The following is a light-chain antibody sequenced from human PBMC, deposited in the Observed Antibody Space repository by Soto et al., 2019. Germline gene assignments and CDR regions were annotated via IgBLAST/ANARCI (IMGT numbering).Light chain of an antibody. J-gene: IGKJ1*01. CDR2: AAS. Sequence: DIQMTQSPSSVSASVGDRVTITCRASQNIDNWLAWYQQSPGKAPKLLIYAASSLHCGVPSRFSGSGSGTDFTLTISSLQPEDFATYYCQHLNSFPRTFGQGTKVEIK. V-gene: IGKV1-12*01. CDR3: QHLNSFPRT. CDR1: QNIDNW.